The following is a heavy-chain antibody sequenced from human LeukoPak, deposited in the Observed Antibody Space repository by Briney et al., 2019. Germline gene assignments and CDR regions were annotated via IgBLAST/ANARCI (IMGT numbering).Heavy chain of an antibody. J-gene: IGHJ4*02. CDR3: ARVSGGYVEALDY. Sequence: SETLSLTCAVYGGSFSGYYWSWIRQPPGKGLEWIGEINHSGSTNYNPSLKSRVTISVDTSKNQFSLKLSSVTAADTAVYYCARVSGGYVEALDYWGQGTLVTVSS. V-gene: IGHV4-34*01. CDR2: INHSGST. D-gene: IGHD5-12*01. CDR1: GGSFSGYY.